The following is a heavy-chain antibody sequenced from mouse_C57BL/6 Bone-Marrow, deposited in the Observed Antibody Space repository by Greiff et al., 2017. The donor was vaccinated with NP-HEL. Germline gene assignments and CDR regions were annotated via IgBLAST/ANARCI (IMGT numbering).Heavy chain of an antibody. V-gene: IGHV1-54*01. J-gene: IGHJ3*01. CDR2: INPGSGGT. D-gene: IGHD1-1*01. CDR1: GYAFTNYL. CDR3: AREWYYYGSFAY. Sequence: VKVVESGAELVRPGTSVKVSCKASGYAFTNYLIEWVKQRPGQGLEWIGVINPGSGGTNYTEKFKGKATLTADKSSSTAYMQLSSLTSDDSAVYFCAREWYYYGSFAYWGQGTLVTVSA.